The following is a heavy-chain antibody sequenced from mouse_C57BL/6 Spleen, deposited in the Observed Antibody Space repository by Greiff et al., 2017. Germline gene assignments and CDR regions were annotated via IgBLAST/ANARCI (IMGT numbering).Heavy chain of an antibody. CDR3: ASEIYYDYDEGFAY. D-gene: IGHD2-4*01. V-gene: IGHV1-74*01. CDR2: IHPSDSDT. J-gene: IGHJ3*01. CDR1: GYTFTSYW. Sequence: VQLQQPGAELVKPGASVKVSCKASGYTFTSYWMHWVKQRPGQGLEWIGRIHPSDSDTNYNQKFKGKATLTVDKSSSTAYMQLSSLTSEDSAVYYCASEIYYDYDEGFAYWGQGTLVTVSA.